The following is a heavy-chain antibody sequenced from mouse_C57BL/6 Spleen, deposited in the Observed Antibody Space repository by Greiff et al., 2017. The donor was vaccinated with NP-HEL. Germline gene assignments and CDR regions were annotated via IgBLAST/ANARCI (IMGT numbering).Heavy chain of an antibody. D-gene: IGHD2-2*01. CDR2: INPYNGGT. V-gene: IGHV1-19*01. Sequence: VQLQQSGPVLVKPGASVKMSCKASGYTFTDYYMNWVKQSHGKSLEWIGVINPYNGGTSYNQKFKGKATLTVDKSSSTAYMELNSLTSADSAVYYCARRAIYYGYDENFDYWGQGTTLTVSS. CDR1: GYTFTDYY. J-gene: IGHJ2*01. CDR3: ARRAIYYGYDENFDY.